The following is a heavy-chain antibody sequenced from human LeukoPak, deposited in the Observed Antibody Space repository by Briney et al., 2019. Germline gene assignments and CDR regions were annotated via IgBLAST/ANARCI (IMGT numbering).Heavy chain of an antibody. CDR3: ARDVGYCSGGSCPDAFDT. CDR1: GYSISSGYY. CDR2: IYHSGST. Sequence: PSETLSLTCAVSGYSISSGYYWGWIRQPPGKGLEWIGSIYHSGSTYYNPSLKSRVTISVDTSKNQFSLKLSSVTAADTAVYYCARDVGYCSGGSCPDAFDTWGQGTMVTVSS. D-gene: IGHD2-15*01. V-gene: IGHV4-38-2*02. J-gene: IGHJ3*02.